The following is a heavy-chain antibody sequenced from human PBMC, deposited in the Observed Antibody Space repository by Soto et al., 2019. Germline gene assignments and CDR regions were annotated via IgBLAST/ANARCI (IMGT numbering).Heavy chain of an antibody. CDR2: IYYSGST. J-gene: IGHJ6*03. CDR3: AGTYQPRYMDV. V-gene: IGHV4-59*01. D-gene: IGHD2-2*01. Sequence: SETLSLTCTVSGGSISSYYWSWIRQPPGKGLEWIGYIYYSGSTNYNPSLKSRVTISVDTSKNQFSLKLSSVTAADTAVYYCAGTYQPRYMDVWGKGTTVTVSS. CDR1: GGSISSYY.